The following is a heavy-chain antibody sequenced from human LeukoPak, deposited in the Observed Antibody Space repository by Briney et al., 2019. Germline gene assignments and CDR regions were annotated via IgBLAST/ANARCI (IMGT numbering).Heavy chain of an antibody. Sequence: SETLSLTCNVSGDSISSGGYDWSWIRQPAGKGLEWIGEINHSGSTNYNPSLKSRVTISVDTSKNQFSLKLSSVTAADTAVYYCARGIKGDFDYWGQGTLVTVSS. CDR1: GDSISSGGYD. CDR2: INHSGST. J-gene: IGHJ4*02. CDR3: ARGIKGDFDY. V-gene: IGHV4-61*10. D-gene: IGHD2-15*01.